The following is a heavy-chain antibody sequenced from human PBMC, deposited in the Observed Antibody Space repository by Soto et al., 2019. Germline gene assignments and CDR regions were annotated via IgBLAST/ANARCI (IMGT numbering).Heavy chain of an antibody. D-gene: IGHD2-2*01. Sequence: EVQLLESGGGLVQPGGSLRLSCAASGFTFSSYAMSWVRQAPGKGLEWVSAISGSGGTTYYTDSVKGRFTISRDSSKNTLYLQMNSVRVEDTAVYYCATYCSSTSCLVVYGMDVWGQGNTVKVSS. V-gene: IGHV3-23*01. J-gene: IGHJ6*02. CDR1: GFTFSSYA. CDR2: ISGSGGTT. CDR3: ATYCSSTSCLVVYGMDV.